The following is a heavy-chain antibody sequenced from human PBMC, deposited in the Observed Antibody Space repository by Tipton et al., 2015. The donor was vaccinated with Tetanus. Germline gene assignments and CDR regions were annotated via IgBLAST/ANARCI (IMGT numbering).Heavy chain of an antibody. CDR1: GDSVSSGGYD. CDR2: ISNTGST. V-gene: IGHV4-61*08. Sequence: TLSLTCTVSGDSVSSGGYDWGSIRQSPGKGLELIGYISNTGSTSYNPSLQSRVSMSVDTSKRQFSLKLNSVTAADTAVYYCARGWGSSWYYFDYWGQGILVTVSS. CDR3: ARGWGSSWYYFDY. J-gene: IGHJ4*02. D-gene: IGHD6-13*01.